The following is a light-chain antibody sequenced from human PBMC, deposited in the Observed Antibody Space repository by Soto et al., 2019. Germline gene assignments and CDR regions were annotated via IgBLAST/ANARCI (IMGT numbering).Light chain of an antibody. J-gene: IGKJ5*01. CDR3: QQYGNSPIT. V-gene: IGKV3-20*01. Sequence: ETVLTQSPGTLSLSPGEKAPLSCRASPSVRSRYLAWYQQKPGQAPRLLISGASSRATGIPDRFSGSGSGTDFTLTVSRLEPEDFALYYCQQYGNSPITFGQGTRLEIK. CDR2: GAS. CDR1: PSVRSRY.